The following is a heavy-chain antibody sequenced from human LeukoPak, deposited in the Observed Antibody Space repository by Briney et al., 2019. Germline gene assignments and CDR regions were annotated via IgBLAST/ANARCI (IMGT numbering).Heavy chain of an antibody. V-gene: IGHV3-7*01. CDR1: GFTFSTYT. CDR3: TREDCDNVRCYGASDA. Sequence: PGGSLRLSCAASGFTFSTYTMNWVRQAPGKGLEWVANIKQDGSEKYYVDSVKGRFTISRDNARNSLSLQMNALRAEDTAVYYCTREDCDNVRCYGASDAWGQGTLVTVSS. D-gene: IGHD2-2*01. CDR2: IKQDGSEK. J-gene: IGHJ5*02.